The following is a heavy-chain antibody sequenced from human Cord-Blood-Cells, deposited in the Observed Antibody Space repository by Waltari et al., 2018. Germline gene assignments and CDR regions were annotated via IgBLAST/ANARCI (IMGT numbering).Heavy chain of an antibody. D-gene: IGHD3-10*01. J-gene: IGHJ4*02. CDR1: GGTFSSYA. CDR3: ARGGYYYGSGSYYNFDY. CDR2: IIPIFGTA. V-gene: IGHV1-69*01. Sequence: QVQLVQSGAEVKKPGSSVTVSCKASGGTFSSYAISWVRQAPGQGLEWMGGIIPIFGTANYAQKFQGRVTITADESTSTAYMELSSLRSEDTAVYYCARGGYYYGSGSYYNFDYWGQGTLVTVSS.